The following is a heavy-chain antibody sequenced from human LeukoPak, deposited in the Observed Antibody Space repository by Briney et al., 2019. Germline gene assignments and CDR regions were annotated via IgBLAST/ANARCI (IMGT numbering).Heavy chain of an antibody. CDR2: MDTSGHT. V-gene: IGHV4-4*07. CDR3: ARHWSHSVAQFGRSYWFDP. J-gene: IGHJ5*02. D-gene: IGHD2-15*01. Sequence: PSETLSLTCVVSGGSISGYYWSWIRQPAGKGLERIGDMDTSGHTNYNSSLKSRVTMSVDTSKNQFSLRLTSVTAADTAVYYCARHWSHSVAQFGRSYWFDPWGQGTLVTVSS. CDR1: GGSISGYY.